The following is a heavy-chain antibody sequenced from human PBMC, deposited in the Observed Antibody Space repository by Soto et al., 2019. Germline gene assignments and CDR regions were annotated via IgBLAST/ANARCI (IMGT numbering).Heavy chain of an antibody. J-gene: IGHJ4*02. CDR1: GFTFSIHE. D-gene: IGHD6-19*01. V-gene: IGHV3-48*03. CDR2: ISSIGVDT. Sequence: GGSLRLSCAASGFTFSIHEMNWVRQAPGKGLEWVSYISSIGVDTYYADSVKGRFTISRDNANNSLYLQMNSLRAEDTAVYYCAREGRVGGIDYWGQGTPVTVSS. CDR3: AREGRVGGIDY.